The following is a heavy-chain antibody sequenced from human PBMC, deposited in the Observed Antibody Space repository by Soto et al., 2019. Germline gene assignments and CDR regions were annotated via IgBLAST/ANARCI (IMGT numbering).Heavy chain of an antibody. V-gene: IGHV4-34*01. CDR3: AREARGYDFWSGYYGRPDAFDI. CDR2: INHSGNT. Sequence: SETLSLTCAVYGGSLSGYYWSWIRQPPGKGLEWIGQINHSGNTNYNPSLKSRVTISVDTSKNQFSLKLSSVTAADTAVYYCAREARGYDFWSGYYGRPDAFDIWGQGTMVTV. CDR1: GGSLSGYY. J-gene: IGHJ3*02. D-gene: IGHD3-3*01.